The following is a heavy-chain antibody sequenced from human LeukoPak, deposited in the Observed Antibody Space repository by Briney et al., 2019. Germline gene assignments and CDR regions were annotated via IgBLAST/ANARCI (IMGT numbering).Heavy chain of an antibody. Sequence: GGSLRLSCAASGFTVSSNYDITWVRQAPGKGLEWVSAISGSDGSTYYADSVVGRFTISRDNSKNTLYLQMNSLRAEDTAVYFCANTFYDFWSGYIHYWGQGTLVTVSS. D-gene: IGHD3-3*01. V-gene: IGHV3-23*01. CDR3: ANTFYDFWSGYIHY. J-gene: IGHJ4*02. CDR1: GFTVSSNYD. CDR2: ISGSDGST.